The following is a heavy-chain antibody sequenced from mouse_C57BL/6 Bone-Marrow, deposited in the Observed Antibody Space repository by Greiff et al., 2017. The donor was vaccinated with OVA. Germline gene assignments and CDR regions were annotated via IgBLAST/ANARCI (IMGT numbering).Heavy chain of an antibody. CDR2: IYPGDGDT. D-gene: IGHD2-1*01. V-gene: IGHV1-80*01. J-gene: IGHJ2*01. CDR3: ARWGWYYFDY. CDR1: GYAFSSYW. Sequence: QVQLKESGAELVKPGASVKISCKASGYAFSSYWMNWVKQRPGKGLEWIGQIYPGDGDTNYNGKFKGKATLTADKSSSTAYMQLSSLTSEDSAVYFCARWGWYYFDYWGQGTTLTVSS.